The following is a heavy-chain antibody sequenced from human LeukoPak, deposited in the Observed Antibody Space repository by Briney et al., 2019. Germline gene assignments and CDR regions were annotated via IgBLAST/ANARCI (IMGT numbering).Heavy chain of an antibody. D-gene: IGHD6-13*01. CDR3: ARVAGSSWWCGEFPDY. CDR2: IYYSGST. Sequence: SQTLSLTCTVSGGSISSGDYYWSWIRQPPGKGLEWIGYIYYSGSTNYNPSLKSRVTISVDTSKNQFSLKLSSVTAADTAVYYCARVAGSSWWCGEFPDYCGQRTLVTVSS. V-gene: IGHV4-30-4*08. J-gene: IGHJ4*02. CDR1: GGSISSGDYY.